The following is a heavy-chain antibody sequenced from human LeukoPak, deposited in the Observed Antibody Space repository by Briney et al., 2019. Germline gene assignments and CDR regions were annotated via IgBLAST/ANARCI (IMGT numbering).Heavy chain of an antibody. V-gene: IGHV3-53*01. CDR2: IYSGGSGST. CDR3: AHRKATSWAHDY. D-gene: IGHD2-2*01. J-gene: IGHJ4*02. Sequence: GGSLRLSCAASGFTVSSSSMSWVRQAPGKGLEWVSVIYSGGSGSTYYADSVKGRFTISRDNSKNTLNLQMNSLRAEDTAVYYCAHRKATSWAHDYWGQGTLVTVSS. CDR1: GFTVSSSS.